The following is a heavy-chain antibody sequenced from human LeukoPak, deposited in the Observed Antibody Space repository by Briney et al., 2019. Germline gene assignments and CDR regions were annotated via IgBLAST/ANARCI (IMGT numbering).Heavy chain of an antibody. CDR3: ARDSYYDSSGYYGDGFDD. V-gene: IGHV3-30-3*01. J-gene: IGHJ4*02. D-gene: IGHD3-22*01. CDR2: ISYDGSNK. CDR1: GFTFSSYA. Sequence: GGSLRLSCAASGFTFSSYAMHWVRQAPGKGLEWVAVISYDGSNKYYADSVKGRFTISRDNSKNTLYLQMNSLRAEDTAVFYCARDSYYDSSGYYGDGFDDWGQGTLVTVSS.